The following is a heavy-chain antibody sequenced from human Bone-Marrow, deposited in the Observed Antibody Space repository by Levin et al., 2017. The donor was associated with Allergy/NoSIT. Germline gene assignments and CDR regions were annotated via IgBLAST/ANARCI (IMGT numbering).Heavy chain of an antibody. CDR2: IYINENT. D-gene: IGHD3-10*01. V-gene: IGHV4-4*07. J-gene: IGHJ4*02. CDR3: ARDRQLGGAAFYFDY. CDR1: GGSIGGFY. Sequence: PSETLSLTCTVSGGSIGGFYWSWIRQPAGKGLEWIGRIYINENTNYNPSLRSRVALSVDASKNQFSLQMSSVTAADTAVYFCARDRQLGGAAFYFDYWSQGTLVTVSS.